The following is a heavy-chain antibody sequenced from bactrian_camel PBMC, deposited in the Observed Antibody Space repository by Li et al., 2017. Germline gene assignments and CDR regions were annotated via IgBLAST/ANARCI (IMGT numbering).Heavy chain of an antibody. D-gene: IGHD1*01. CDR2: IHSGGSIT. V-gene: IGHV3S41*01. Sequence: QPGLSLRLSCAASGFTFSSVAMNWVRQAPGKGLEWVSSIHSGGSITAYADSVKGRFTISRDDAQNTLYLQLDSLKTEDTAMYYCTNRLPSSYWGQGTQVTVS. CDR1: GFTFSSVA. J-gene: IGHJ4*01. CDR3: TNRLPSSY.